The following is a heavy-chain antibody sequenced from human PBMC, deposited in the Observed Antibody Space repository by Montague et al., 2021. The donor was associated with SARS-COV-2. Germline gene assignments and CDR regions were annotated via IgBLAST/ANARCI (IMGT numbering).Heavy chain of an antibody. D-gene: IGHD2-8*01. V-gene: IGHV4-34*12. J-gene: IGHJ4*02. Sequence: IRIESTNYNPSLKSRVTISVDTSKNQFSLKLSSVTAADTAVYYCARANGYYFDYWGQGTLVTVSS. CDR3: ARANGYYFDY. CDR2: IRIEST.